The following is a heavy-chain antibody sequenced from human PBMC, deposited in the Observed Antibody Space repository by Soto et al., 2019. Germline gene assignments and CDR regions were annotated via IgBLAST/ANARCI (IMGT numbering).Heavy chain of an antibody. CDR2: ISYDGSNN. J-gene: IGHJ4*02. Sequence: QVQLVESGGGVVQPGRSLTLSCAASGFTFSTYALHWVRQAPGKGLEWVAVISYDGSNNYYADSVKGRFIISRDNSNNTLYLQMNSLRAEDTAVYYCARVHSSGWYASDYWGQGTLVTVSS. CDR1: GFTFSTYA. CDR3: ARVHSSGWYASDY. V-gene: IGHV3-30-3*01. D-gene: IGHD6-19*01.